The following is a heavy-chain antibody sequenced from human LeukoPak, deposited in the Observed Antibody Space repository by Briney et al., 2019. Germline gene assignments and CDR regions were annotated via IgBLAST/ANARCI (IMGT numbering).Heavy chain of an antibody. CDR3: ARTPTHLYVWYRAYYFDY. CDR2: IYTSGRT. J-gene: IGHJ4*02. D-gene: IGHD3-16*01. Sequence: PSETLSLTCTVSDGSISSHYWSWIRQPAGKGLEWIGRIYTSGRTTYNPSLESRVTMSLDTSKNQFSLNLISVTAADTAVYYCARTPTHLYVWYRAYYFDYWGQGTLVTVSS. CDR1: DGSISSHY. V-gene: IGHV4-4*07.